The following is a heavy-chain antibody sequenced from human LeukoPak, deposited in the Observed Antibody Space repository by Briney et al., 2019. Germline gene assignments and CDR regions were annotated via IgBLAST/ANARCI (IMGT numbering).Heavy chain of an antibody. D-gene: IGHD3-10*01. V-gene: IGHV3-30*02. CDR1: GFTFSSYG. CDR3: AKPYYYGSGPLGY. Sequence: GRSLRLSCAASGFTFSSYGMHWVRQAPGKGLEWVAFIRFDGSNKYYADSVKGRFTISRDNSKNTLYLQMNSLRAEDTAVYYCAKPYYYGSGPLGYWGQGTLVTVSS. J-gene: IGHJ4*02. CDR2: IRFDGSNK.